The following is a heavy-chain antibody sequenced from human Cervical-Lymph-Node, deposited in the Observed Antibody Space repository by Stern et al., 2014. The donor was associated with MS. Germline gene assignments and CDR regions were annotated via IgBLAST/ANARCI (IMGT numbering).Heavy chain of an antibody. CDR2: IHYSGTT. D-gene: IGHD5-24*01. J-gene: IGHJ4*02. V-gene: IGHV4-30-4*01. CDR3: SRDADAYSLVFGY. CDR1: GASISSGEYY. Sequence: QVQLQESGPGLVKPSQPLSLTCAVSGASISSGEYYWSWIRQSPGKGLEWIGYIHYSGTTYYNPSLKSRVSMSVDTSKNQFSLKLSSVTAADTAVYYCSRDADAYSLVFGYWGRGTLVTVSS.